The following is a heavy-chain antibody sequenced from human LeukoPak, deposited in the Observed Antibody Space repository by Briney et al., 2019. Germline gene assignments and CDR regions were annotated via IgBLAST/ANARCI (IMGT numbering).Heavy chain of an antibody. CDR3: ARGLCSSTSCLDY. Sequence: GGSLRLSCAASGFTFSSYGMHWVRQAPGKGLEWVAVIWYDGSNKYYADSVKGRFTISRDNSKNTLYLQMNSLRAEDTAVYYCARGLCSSTSCLDYWGQGTPVTVSS. V-gene: IGHV3-33*01. CDR1: GFTFSSYG. D-gene: IGHD2-2*01. J-gene: IGHJ4*02. CDR2: IWYDGSNK.